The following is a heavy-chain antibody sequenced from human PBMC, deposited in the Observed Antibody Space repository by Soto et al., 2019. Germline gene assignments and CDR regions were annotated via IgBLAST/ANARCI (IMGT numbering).Heavy chain of an antibody. V-gene: IGHV4-34*01. CDR3: ARGLVSDAFDI. Sequence: QVQLQQWGAGLLKPSETLSLTCAVYGGSFSGYYWSWIRQPPGKGLEWIGEINHCGSTNYNPSLKSRATISVDTSKNQFSLKLSSVTAADTAVYYCARGLVSDAFDIWGQGTMVTVSS. J-gene: IGHJ3*02. CDR1: GGSFSGYY. D-gene: IGHD3-9*01. CDR2: INHCGST.